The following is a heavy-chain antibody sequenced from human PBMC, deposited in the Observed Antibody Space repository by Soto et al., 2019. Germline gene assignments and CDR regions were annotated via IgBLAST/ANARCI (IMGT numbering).Heavy chain of an antibody. Sequence: AGESLKISCKGSGYSFTSYWIGWVRQMPGKGLEWMGITYPGDSDTRYSPSFQGQVTISADKSVSTAYLQWSSLKASDTAMYYCARAGSYYYGSSYGMDVWGQGTTVTVSS. CDR3: ARAGSYYYGSSYGMDV. V-gene: IGHV5-51*01. CDR1: GYSFTSYW. J-gene: IGHJ6*02. CDR2: TYPGDSDT. D-gene: IGHD3-10*01.